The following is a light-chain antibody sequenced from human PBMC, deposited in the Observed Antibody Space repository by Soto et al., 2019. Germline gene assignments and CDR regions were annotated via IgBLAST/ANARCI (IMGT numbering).Light chain of an antibody. V-gene: IGLV2-23*02. Sequence: QSALTQPASVSGSPGQSITISCTGSSSDVGSYNLVSWYQQYPGKAPKFIIYEVTKRPSGVSHRFSGSKSGNTASLTISGLQAEDEADYYCCSYAGNKNPVVFGGGTKLTVL. CDR1: SSDVGSYNL. J-gene: IGLJ2*01. CDR3: CSYAGNKNPVV. CDR2: EVT.